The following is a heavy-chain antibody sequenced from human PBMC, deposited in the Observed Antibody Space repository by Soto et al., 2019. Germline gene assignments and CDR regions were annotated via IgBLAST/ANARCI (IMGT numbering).Heavy chain of an antibody. CDR3: ARGSTPQYGSGSYHESGEATFDY. Sequence: RASVKVSCKASGYTFTSYGISWVRQAPGQGLEWMGWISAYNGNTNYAQKLQGRVTMTTDTSTSTAYMELRSLRSDDTAVYYCARGSTPQYGSGSYHESGEATFDYWGQGTLVTVYS. J-gene: IGHJ4*02. V-gene: IGHV1-18*04. CDR1: GYTFTSYG. CDR2: ISAYNGNT. D-gene: IGHD3-10*01.